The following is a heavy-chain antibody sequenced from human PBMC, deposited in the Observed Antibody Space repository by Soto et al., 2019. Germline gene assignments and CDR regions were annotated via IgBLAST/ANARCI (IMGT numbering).Heavy chain of an antibody. CDR3: AKRGVDTFGLSY. D-gene: IGHD3-10*01. CDR2: INTDGSST. CDR1: GFTFSSFR. J-gene: IGHJ4*02. V-gene: IGHV3-74*01. Sequence: EVQLVESGGGLVQPGGSLRPSCAVSGFTFSSFRMHWVRQAPGEGLVWVSRINTDGSSTSYADSVKGRFTISRDNAKNTLYLQMNSLRVEDTAMYYCAKRGVDTFGLSYWGQGTLVTVSS.